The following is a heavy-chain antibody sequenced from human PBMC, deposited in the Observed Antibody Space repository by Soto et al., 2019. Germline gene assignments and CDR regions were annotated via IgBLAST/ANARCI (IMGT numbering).Heavy chain of an antibody. V-gene: IGHV3-23*01. CDR1: GFTLSSYA. Sequence: PGGSLRLSCAASGFTLSSYAMSWVRQAPGKGLEWVSAISGSGGSTYYADSVKGRFTISRDNSKNTLYLQMNSLRAEDTAVYYCAKGRLQYFDWLDYWGQGTLVTVSS. CDR3: AKGRLQYFDWLDY. J-gene: IGHJ4*02. D-gene: IGHD3-9*01. CDR2: ISGSGGST.